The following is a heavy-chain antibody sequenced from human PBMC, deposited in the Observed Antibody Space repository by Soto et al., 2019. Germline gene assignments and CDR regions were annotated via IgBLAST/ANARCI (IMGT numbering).Heavy chain of an antibody. CDR2: IYYSGST. Sequence: PSETLSLTCTVSGGSISSYYWSWIRQPPGKXLEWIGYIYYSGSTNYNPSLKSRVTISVDTSKNQFSLKLSSVTAADTAVYYCARVGYYYDSSGYYYVIDYWGQGTLVTVSS. D-gene: IGHD3-22*01. CDR1: GGSISSYY. V-gene: IGHV4-59*01. J-gene: IGHJ4*02. CDR3: ARVGYYYDSSGYYYVIDY.